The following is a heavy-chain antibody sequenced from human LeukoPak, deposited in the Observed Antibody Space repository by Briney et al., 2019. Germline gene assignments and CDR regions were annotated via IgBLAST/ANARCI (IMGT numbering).Heavy chain of an antibody. D-gene: IGHD2-2*01. CDR1: GFTFSSYW. CDR3: ARRPASLDH. CDR2: IKHDGSEK. J-gene: IGHJ4*02. V-gene: IGHV3-7*05. Sequence: GGSLRLSCAVSGFTFSSYWMSWVRQAPGKGLEWVANIKHDGSEKYYVDCVKGRFTISRYNAKNSLYLQMNSLRAEDTAVYYCARRPASLDHGGQGTLVTVS.